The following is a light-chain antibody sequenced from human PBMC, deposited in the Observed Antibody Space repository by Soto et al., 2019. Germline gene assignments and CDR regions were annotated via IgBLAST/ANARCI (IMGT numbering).Light chain of an antibody. Sequence: EIVSTQSPATLSLSPGERATLSCRASQSVGSYLAWYQQKPGQAPRLLIYDAFNRATGIPARFSGSGSGTDFTLTISSLEPEDFAVYYCQHRSLWPPYTFGRGTTLDIK. CDR2: DAF. CDR1: QSVGSY. V-gene: IGKV3-11*01. J-gene: IGKJ2*01. CDR3: QHRSLWPPYT.